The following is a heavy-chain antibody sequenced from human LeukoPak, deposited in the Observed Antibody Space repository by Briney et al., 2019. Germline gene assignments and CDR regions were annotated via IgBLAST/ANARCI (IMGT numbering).Heavy chain of an antibody. J-gene: IGHJ4*02. Sequence: SETLSLTCTVSGGSISSYYWSWIRQPPGKGLEWIGYIYYSGSTNYNPSLKSRVTISVDTSKNQFSLKLSSVTAADTAVYYCARHGRFYTSDSGDYWGQGTLVTVSS. CDR2: IYYSGST. CDR1: GGSISSYY. CDR3: ARHGRFYTSDSGDY. D-gene: IGHD6-25*01. V-gene: IGHV4-59*08.